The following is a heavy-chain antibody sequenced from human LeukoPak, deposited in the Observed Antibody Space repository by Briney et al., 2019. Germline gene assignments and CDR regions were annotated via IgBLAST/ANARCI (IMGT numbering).Heavy chain of an antibody. V-gene: IGHV4-34*01. CDR2: IHTIGNT. Sequence: SETLSLTCAVYGGSFSDYYWSWIRQPAGDGLEWIGEIHTIGNTDYNPSLKSRVTTSAGTSKNQFSLKLSSVTAADTAVYYCASQTFPPYYYDPGYFDLWGRGTLVTVSS. CDR1: GGSFSDYY. J-gene: IGHJ2*01. CDR3: ASQTFPPYYYDPGYFDL. D-gene: IGHD3-10*01.